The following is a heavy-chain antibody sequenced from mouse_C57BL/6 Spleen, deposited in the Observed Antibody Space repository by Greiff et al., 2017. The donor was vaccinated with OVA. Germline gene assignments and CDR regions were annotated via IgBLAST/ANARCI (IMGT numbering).Heavy chain of an antibody. CDR2: IDPSDSET. Sequence: QVQLQQPGAELVRPGSSVKLSCKASGYTFTSYWMHWVKQRPIQGLEWIGNIDPSDSETHYNQKFKDKATLTVDKSTSTAYMQLSSLTSEDSAVYYCASGLYGGYGYWGQGTTLTVSS. CDR1: GYTFTSYW. CDR3: ASGLYGGYGY. J-gene: IGHJ2*01. V-gene: IGHV1-52*01. D-gene: IGHD2-10*02.